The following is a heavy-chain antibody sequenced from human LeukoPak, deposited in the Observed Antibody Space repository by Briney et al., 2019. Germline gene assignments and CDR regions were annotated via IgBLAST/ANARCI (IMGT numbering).Heavy chain of an antibody. CDR2: IKSKTDDGTT. CDR1: GFTFSNAW. D-gene: IGHD3-9*01. CDR3: TTAYLRYWAGGDNWFDP. J-gene: IGHJ5*02. Sequence: GGSLRLSCAASGFTFSNAWMSWVRQAPGKGLEWVGRIKSKTDDGTTDYAAPVKGRFTISRDDSKNTLYLQMNSLKTEDTAVYYCTTAYLRYWAGGDNWFDPWGQGTLVTVSS. V-gene: IGHV3-15*01.